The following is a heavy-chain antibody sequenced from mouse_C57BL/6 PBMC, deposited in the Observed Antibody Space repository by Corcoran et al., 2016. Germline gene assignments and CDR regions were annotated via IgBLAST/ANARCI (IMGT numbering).Heavy chain of an antibody. CDR3: ARRGLTGDAMDY. D-gene: IGHD4-1*01. J-gene: IGHJ4*01. V-gene: IGHV9-3*01. CDR1: GYTFTTYG. CDR2: INTYSGVP. Sequence: QIQLVQSGPELKKPGETVKISCKASGYTFTTYGMSWVKQAPGKGLKWMGWINTYSGVPTYADDFKGRFAFSLETSASTAYLQINNLKNEDTATFFCARRGLTGDAMDYWGQGTSVTVSS.